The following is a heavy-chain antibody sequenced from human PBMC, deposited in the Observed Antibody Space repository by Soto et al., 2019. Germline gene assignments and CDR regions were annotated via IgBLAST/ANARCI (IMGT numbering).Heavy chain of an antibody. J-gene: IGHJ3*02. CDR2: ISGSGGST. CDR3: AKSRLPSFYYDFWGGDAFDI. Sequence: GGSLRLSCAASGFTFSSYAMIWVRPAPGKGLEWVSAISGSGGSTYYADSVKGRFTISRDNSKNTLYLQMNSLRAEDTAVYYCAKSRLPSFYYDFWGGDAFDIRARRATVTVS. CDR1: GFTFSSYA. D-gene: IGHD3-3*01. V-gene: IGHV3-23*01.